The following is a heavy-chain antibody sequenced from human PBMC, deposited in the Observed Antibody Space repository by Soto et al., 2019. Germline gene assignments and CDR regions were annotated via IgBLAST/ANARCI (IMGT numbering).Heavy chain of an antibody. J-gene: IGHJ6*03. CDR3: ASTYYDFWSGYFPYYYYYMDV. V-gene: IGHV4-59*01. Sequence: PSETLSLTCTVSGGSISSYYWSWIRQPPGKGLEWIGYIYYSGSTNYNPSLKSRVTISVDTSKNQSSLKLSSVTAADTAVYYCASTYYDFWSGYFPYYYYYMDVWGKGTTVTVSS. CDR2: IYYSGST. CDR1: GGSISSYY. D-gene: IGHD3-3*01.